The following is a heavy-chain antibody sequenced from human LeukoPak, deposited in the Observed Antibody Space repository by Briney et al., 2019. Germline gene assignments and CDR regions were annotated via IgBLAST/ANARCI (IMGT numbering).Heavy chain of an antibody. CDR3: ARWDYYDRSGWAGLDY. D-gene: IGHD3-22*01. Sequence: GGSLRLSCAASGFTFSSYWMSWVRQAPGKRLEWVANIKQDGSEKYYVDSVKGRFTISRDNAKNSLYLQMNSLRAEDTAVFYCARWDYYDRSGWAGLDYWGQGTLVTVSS. V-gene: IGHV3-7*01. CDR2: IKQDGSEK. CDR1: GFTFSSYW. J-gene: IGHJ4*02.